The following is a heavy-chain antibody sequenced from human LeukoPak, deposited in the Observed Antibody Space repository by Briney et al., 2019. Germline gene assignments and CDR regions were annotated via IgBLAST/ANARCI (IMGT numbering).Heavy chain of an antibody. CDR1: GTSVNNYY. J-gene: IGHJ4*02. V-gene: IGHV4-4*07. CDR3: ARERVGYDTSGRGPRFDS. D-gene: IGHD3-22*01. Sequence: PSETLSLTCMVSGTSVNNYYWSWIRQRAGMGLEWMRRIYSSGSTNYNLSLTSRVSISVDKSKNQVSLKLESVTAADTAVYYCARERVGYDTSGRGPRFDSWGQGTLVTVSS. CDR2: IYSSGST.